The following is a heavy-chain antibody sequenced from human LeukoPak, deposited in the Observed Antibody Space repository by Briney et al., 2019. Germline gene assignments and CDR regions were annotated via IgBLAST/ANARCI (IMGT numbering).Heavy chain of an antibody. CDR3: AKDLRRTIFGVVRTNDY. J-gene: IGHJ4*02. V-gene: IGHV3-23*01. CDR2: ISGSGGST. CDR1: GFTFSSYA. D-gene: IGHD3-3*01. Sequence: PGGSLRLSCAASGFTFSSYAMSWVRQAPGKGLEWVSAISGSGGSTYYADSVKGRFTISRDNSKNTLYLQMNSLRAEDTAVYYCAKDLRRTIFGVVRTNDYWGQGTLVTVSS.